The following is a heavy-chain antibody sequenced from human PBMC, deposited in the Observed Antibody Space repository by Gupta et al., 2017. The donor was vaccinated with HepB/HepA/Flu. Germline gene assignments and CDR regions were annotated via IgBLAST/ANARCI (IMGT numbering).Heavy chain of an antibody. V-gene: IGHV3-48*03. D-gene: IGHD6-13*01. CDR3: ARVMASYRSRGGGYYGMDV. CDR2: ISGSGSNI. J-gene: IGHJ6*02. Sequence: EVQLVESGGGLVKPGGSLRLSCAASGFTFSSYEMTWIRQAPGKGLEWVAYISGSGSNIYCADTVKGRVTLARDHAKNSRDLEKNRLRAEDTAVYYCARVMASYRSRGGGYYGMDVWGQGTTVTVSS. CDR1: GFTFSSYE.